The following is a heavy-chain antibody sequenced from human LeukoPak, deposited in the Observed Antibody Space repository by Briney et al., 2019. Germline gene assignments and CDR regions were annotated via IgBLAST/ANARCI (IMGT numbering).Heavy chain of an antibody. J-gene: IGHJ4*02. CDR1: GYTFTGYY. CDR2: INPNSGGT. V-gene: IGHV1-2*02. CDR3: ARAQDYGSGSYYNGNYYFDY. Sequence: GASVKVSCKASGYTFTGYYMHWVRQAPGQGLEWMGWINPNSGGTNYAQKLQGRVTMTTDTSTSTAYMELRSLRSDDTAVYYCARAQDYGSGSYYNGNYYFDYWGQGTLVTVSS. D-gene: IGHD3-10*01.